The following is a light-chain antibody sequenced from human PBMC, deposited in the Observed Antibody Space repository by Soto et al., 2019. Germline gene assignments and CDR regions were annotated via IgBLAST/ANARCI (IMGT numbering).Light chain of an antibody. CDR3: QQYGSAPPT. Sequence: EIVLTQSPGTLSLSPGERVTLSCRASQSVSSSYLAWYQQKPGQAPRLLIYGASSRATGIPDRFSGSGSGTDFTLTISRLEPEDVAVYYCQQYGSAPPTFGQGTKVDIK. CDR2: GAS. V-gene: IGKV3-20*01. CDR1: QSVSSSY. J-gene: IGKJ1*01.